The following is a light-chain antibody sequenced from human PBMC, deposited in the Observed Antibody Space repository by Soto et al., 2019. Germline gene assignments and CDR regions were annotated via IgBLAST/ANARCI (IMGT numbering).Light chain of an antibody. CDR3: SSYTSSTTRV. CDR2: DVS. Sequence: QSALTQPASVSGSPGQSITISCTGTSSDVGDYNYVSWYQQHPGKAPKLMIYDVSNRHSGVSNGFSGYKSGSTASLTISGLQAEDEADYYCSSYTSSTTRVFGTGIKLTVL. CDR1: SSDVGDYNY. V-gene: IGLV2-14*01. J-gene: IGLJ1*01.